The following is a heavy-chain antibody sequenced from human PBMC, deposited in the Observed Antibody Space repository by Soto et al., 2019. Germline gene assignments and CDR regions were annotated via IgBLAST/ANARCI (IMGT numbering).Heavy chain of an antibody. Sequence: ELQLVESGGGLVQPGGSLRLSCAASGFTVSNNYMRWVRQAPGKGPEWVSLIYSGGGTYYADSVKGRFTISRDNSKNTLYLQMNSLRAEDTAVYYCARDGTYNWVGGQGILVTVSS. D-gene: IGHD1-1*01. CDR2: IYSGGGT. CDR3: ARDGTYNWV. J-gene: IGHJ4*02. CDR1: GFTVSNNY. V-gene: IGHV3-66*01.